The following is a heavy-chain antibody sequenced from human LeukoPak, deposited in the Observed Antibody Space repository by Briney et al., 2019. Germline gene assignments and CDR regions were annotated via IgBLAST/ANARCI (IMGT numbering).Heavy chain of an antibody. CDR3: AKVVTTYYYDTSGYSDY. CDR1: GLTFSSYG. CDR2: IRYDGNNK. J-gene: IGHJ4*02. D-gene: IGHD3-22*01. V-gene: IGHV3-30*02. Sequence: PGGSLRLSCAASGLTFSSYGMHWVCQAPDKGLEWVAFIRYDGNNKYYVDSVKGRFTISRDNSKNTLYLQMNSLRAEDTAVYYCAKVVTTYYYDTSGYSDYWGQGTLVTVSS.